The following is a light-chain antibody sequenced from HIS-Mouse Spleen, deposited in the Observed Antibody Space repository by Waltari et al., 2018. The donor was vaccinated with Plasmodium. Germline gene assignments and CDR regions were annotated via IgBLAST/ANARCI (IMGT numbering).Light chain of an antibody. V-gene: IGLV1-40*01. Sequence: QSVLTQPPSVSGAPGQRVTISCTGSSSNIGAGYDVHWYPQLPGTAPKLLIHGNSNRPSGGPDRFSGAKSVTSASLAITGLQAEDEADYYCQSYDSSLSGSWVFGGGTKLTVL. CDR1: SSNIGAGYD. CDR2: GNS. CDR3: QSYDSSLSGSWV. J-gene: IGLJ3*02.